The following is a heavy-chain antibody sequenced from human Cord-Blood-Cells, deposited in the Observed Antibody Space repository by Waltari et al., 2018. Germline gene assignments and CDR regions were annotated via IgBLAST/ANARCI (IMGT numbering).Heavy chain of an antibody. J-gene: IGHJ4*02. V-gene: IGHV1-2*02. CDR2: INPNSGGT. CDR1: GYTFTGYY. Sequence: QVQLVQSGAEVKKPGASVKVSCTASGYTFTGYYMHWVRQAPGQGLEWMGWINPNSGGTNYAQKFQGRVTMTRDTSISTAYMELSRLRSDDTAVYYCARDWVYYYDSSGYYYFDYWGQGTLVTVSS. D-gene: IGHD3-22*01. CDR3: ARDWVYYYDSSGYYYFDY.